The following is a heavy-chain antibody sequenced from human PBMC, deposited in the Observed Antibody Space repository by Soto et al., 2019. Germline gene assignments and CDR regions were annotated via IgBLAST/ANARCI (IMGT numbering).Heavy chain of an antibody. J-gene: IGHJ4*02. CDR2: INHSGST. CDR1: GGSFSGYY. Sequence: SETLSLTCAVYGGSFSGYYWSWIRQPPGKGLEWIGEINHSGSTNYNPSLKSRVTISVDTSKNQFSLKLSSVTAADTAVYYCARERSYYDSSGYYLYWGKGTLVTVSS. D-gene: IGHD3-22*01. CDR3: ARERSYYDSSGYYLY. V-gene: IGHV4-34*01.